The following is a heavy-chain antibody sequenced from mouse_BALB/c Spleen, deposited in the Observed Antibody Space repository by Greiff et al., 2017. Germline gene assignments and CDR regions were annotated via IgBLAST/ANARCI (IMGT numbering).Heavy chain of an antibody. Sequence: VQLQQSGAELVKPGASVKLSCTASGFNFKDTYMHWVKQRPEQGLEWIGRIDPANGNTKYDPKFQGKATITADTASNTTYLQLSSLTSEDTAVYNCATPHLFLRQGGLAYWGQGTLVTVSA. D-gene: IGHD1-1*01. CDR3: ATPHLFLRQGGLAY. V-gene: IGHV14-3*02. CDR1: GFNFKDTY. J-gene: IGHJ3*01. CDR2: IDPANGNT.